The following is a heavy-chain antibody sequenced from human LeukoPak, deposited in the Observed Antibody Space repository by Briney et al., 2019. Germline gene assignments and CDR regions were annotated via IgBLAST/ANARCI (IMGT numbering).Heavy chain of an antibody. V-gene: IGHV1-46*01. D-gene: IGHD4-11*01. CDR2: INPSGGST. Sequence: ASVKVSCKASGYTFTSYYMHWVRQAPGQGLEWMGIINPSGGSTSYAQKFQGRVTMTRDTSTSTVYMELGSLRSEDTAVYYCARVALEGSNYPGYYYYMDVWGKGTTVTVSS. CDR1: GYTFTSYY. CDR3: ARVALEGSNYPGYYYYMDV. J-gene: IGHJ6*03.